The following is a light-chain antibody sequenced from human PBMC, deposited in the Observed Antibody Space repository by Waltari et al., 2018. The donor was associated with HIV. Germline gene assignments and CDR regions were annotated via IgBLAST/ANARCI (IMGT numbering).Light chain of an antibody. V-gene: IGLV1-51*01. CDR1: SSNIGNNY. Sequence: QSVLTQPPSVSAAPGQKVTISCSGSSSNIGNNYVSWYQQLPGTAPKLLLYDNNNRPSGIPDRFSGSKAGTSATLGITGLPTGDEADYYCGTWDTSLSAWVFGGGTRLTVL. J-gene: IGLJ3*02. CDR2: DNN. CDR3: GTWDTSLSAWV.